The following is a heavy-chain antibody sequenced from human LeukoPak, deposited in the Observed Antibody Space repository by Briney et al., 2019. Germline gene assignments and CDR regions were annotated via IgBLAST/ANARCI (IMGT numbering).Heavy chain of an antibody. Sequence: PGGSLRLSCTASGFTFGDYAMSWVRQASGKGLEWVGFIRSKAYGGTTEYAASVKGRFTISRDDSKSIAYLQMNSLKTEDTAVYYCTRIYDSSGYYDYFGYWGQGTLVTVSS. J-gene: IGHJ4*02. CDR2: IRSKAYGGTT. CDR1: GFTFGDYA. CDR3: TRIYDSSGYYDYFGY. V-gene: IGHV3-49*04. D-gene: IGHD3-22*01.